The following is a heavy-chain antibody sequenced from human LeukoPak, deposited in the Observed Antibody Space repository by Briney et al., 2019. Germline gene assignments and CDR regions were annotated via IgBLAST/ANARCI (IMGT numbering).Heavy chain of an antibody. Sequence: SETLSLTCTVSGGSISSSSYSWGWIRQPPGKGLEWIGSIYYSGSTYYNPSLKSRVTISVDTSKNQFSLKLSSVTAADTAVYYCARRADSSGYYYAPMDVWGKGTTVTVSS. CDR2: IYYSGST. J-gene: IGHJ6*03. D-gene: IGHD3-22*01. CDR3: ARRADSSGYYYAPMDV. V-gene: IGHV4-39*01. CDR1: GGSISSSSYS.